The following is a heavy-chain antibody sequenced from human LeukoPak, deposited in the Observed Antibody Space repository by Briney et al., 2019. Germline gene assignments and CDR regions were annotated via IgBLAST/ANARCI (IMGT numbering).Heavy chain of an antibody. V-gene: IGHV1-18*01. Sequence: ASVKVSCKASGYTFTSYGINWVRQAPGQGLEWMGWISTYNGNTNYGQELQGRVTLTTDTSTGTAYMELRSLRSDDTAVFYCARDVRGELALQPDYWGQGTLVTVSS. D-gene: IGHD1-26*01. CDR3: ARDVRGELALQPDY. CDR1: GYTFTSYG. CDR2: ISTYNGNT. J-gene: IGHJ4*02.